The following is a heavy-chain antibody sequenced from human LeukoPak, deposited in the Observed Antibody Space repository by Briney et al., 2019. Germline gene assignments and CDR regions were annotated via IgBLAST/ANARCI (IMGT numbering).Heavy chain of an antibody. D-gene: IGHD6-25*01. CDR3: ARGQRGLDY. CDR1: GFTFSDHY. J-gene: IGHJ4*02. Sequence: GGSLRLSCAAAGFTFSDHYMTWIRQAPGKALEWVSYISPDGTTSYYADSLKGRFTVSRDNAKNSLYLQMNSLSAEDTAVYFCARGQRGLDYWGQGALVTVSS. CDR2: ISPDGTTS. V-gene: IGHV3-11*01.